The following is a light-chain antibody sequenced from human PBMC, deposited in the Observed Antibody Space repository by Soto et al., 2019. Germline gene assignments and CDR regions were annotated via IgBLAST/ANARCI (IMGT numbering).Light chain of an antibody. V-gene: IGKV3-15*01. CDR1: QSVASN. J-gene: IGKJ2*01. CDR3: QQYHNSPPQYT. CDR2: GAS. Sequence: EIVMTQSPASLSVSPGDGATLSCRASQSVASNVAWYQQKPGQGPRLLIHGASTRAVGVPARFSVSGSGTDFTLTISSLQSEDFAVYYCQQYHNSPPQYTFGQGTKLQIK.